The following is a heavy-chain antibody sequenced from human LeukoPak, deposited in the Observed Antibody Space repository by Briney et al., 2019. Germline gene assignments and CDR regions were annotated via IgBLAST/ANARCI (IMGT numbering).Heavy chain of an antibody. J-gene: IGHJ4*02. V-gene: IGHV4-30-2*01. CDR2: IYHSGST. CDR1: GGSISSGGYS. Sequence: PSQTLSLTCAVSGGSISSGGYSWNWIRQPPGKGLEWIGYIYHSGSTYYNPSLKSRVTISVDRSKNQFSLKLSSVTAADTAVYYCARVATVTTVDYWGQGTLVTVSS. D-gene: IGHD4-17*01. CDR3: ARVATVTTVDY.